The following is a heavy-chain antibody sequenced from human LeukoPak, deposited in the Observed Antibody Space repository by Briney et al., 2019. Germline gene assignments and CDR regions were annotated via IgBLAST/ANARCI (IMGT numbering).Heavy chain of an antibody. J-gene: IGHJ4*02. CDR1: GFTFSSYS. CDR2: ISSSSSYI. CDR3: ARDGGFRDFDY. D-gene: IGHD3-16*01. Sequence: GGSLRLSCAASGFTFSSYSMNWVRQAPGRGREWVSSISSSSSYIYYADSVKGRFTISRDNAKNSLYLQMNSLRAEDTAVYYCARDGGFRDFDYWGQGTLSPSPQ. V-gene: IGHV3-21*01.